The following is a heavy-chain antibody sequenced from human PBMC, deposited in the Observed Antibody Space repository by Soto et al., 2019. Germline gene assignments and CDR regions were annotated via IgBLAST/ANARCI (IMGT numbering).Heavy chain of an antibody. V-gene: IGHV3-23*01. Sequence: EVQLLESGGGLVQPGGSLRLSCAVSGFSFSNSAMTWVRQAPGKGLEWVSGISGSGDITYNTDSVKGRFAISRDTSKNVVYLQMSSLRAEDTAVYYCAKVPQWVLRYNDWFFDYWGQGTLVTGSS. CDR1: GFSFSNSA. J-gene: IGHJ4*02. D-gene: IGHD3-9*01. CDR3: AKVPQWVLRYNDWFFDY. CDR2: ISGSGDIT.